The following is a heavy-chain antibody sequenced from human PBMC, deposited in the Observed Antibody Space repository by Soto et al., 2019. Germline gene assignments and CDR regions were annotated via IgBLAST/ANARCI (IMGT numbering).Heavy chain of an antibody. Sequence: GVSLRLSCAASGFTFSSYAMSWVRQAPGKGLEWVSAISGSGGSTYYADSVKGRFTISRDNSKNTLYLQMNSLRAEDTAVYYCAKVQGYSYGLSVFDYWGQGTLVTVSS. V-gene: IGHV3-23*01. D-gene: IGHD5-18*01. J-gene: IGHJ4*02. CDR1: GFTFSSYA. CDR2: ISGSGGST. CDR3: AKVQGYSYGLSVFDY.